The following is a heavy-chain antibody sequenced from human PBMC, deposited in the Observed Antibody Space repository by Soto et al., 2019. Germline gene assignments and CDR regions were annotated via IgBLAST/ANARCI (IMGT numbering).Heavy chain of an antibody. CDR2: IKQDGSEK. Sequence: GGSLRLSCAASGLTVCRYWMSWVRQAQGKGLEWVANIKQDGSEKHYVDSVKGRFTISRDNAKNSLYLQIDNLRAEDTAVYYCASSYDIWSGYYAKNDAFDIWGQGTMVTVSS. D-gene: IGHD3-3*01. CDR3: ASSYDIWSGYYAKNDAFDI. CDR1: GLTVCRYW. J-gene: IGHJ3*02. V-gene: IGHV3-7*01.